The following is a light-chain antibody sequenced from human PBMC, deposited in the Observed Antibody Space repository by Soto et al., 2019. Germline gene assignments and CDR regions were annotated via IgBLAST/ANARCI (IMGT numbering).Light chain of an antibody. V-gene: IGKV1-8*01. Sequence: IQMTQSQSSLSASVGDRVTITCRASQSISSYLTWYQQKPGKAPKLLIYAASTLQSGVPSRFSGSGSGTDFTLTISCLQSEDFATYYCQQHYSYPQTFGQGTKVDIK. CDR3: QQHYSYPQT. CDR2: AAS. CDR1: QSISSY. J-gene: IGKJ1*01.